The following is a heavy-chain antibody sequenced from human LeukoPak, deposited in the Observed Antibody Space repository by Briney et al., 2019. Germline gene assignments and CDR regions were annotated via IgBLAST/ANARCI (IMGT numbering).Heavy chain of an antibody. CDR1: GGSFSGYF. CDR3: ARDQGGEDYYDSSGYSI. CDR2: INHNGGT. V-gene: IGHV4-34*01. D-gene: IGHD3-22*01. J-gene: IGHJ4*02. Sequence: PSETLSLTCAVYGGSFSGYFWSWIRQPPGKGLEWIGDINHNGGTNYNPSLKSRVTISVDTSKNQFSLKLSSVTAADTAVYYCARDQGGEDYYDSSGYSIWGQGTLVTVSS.